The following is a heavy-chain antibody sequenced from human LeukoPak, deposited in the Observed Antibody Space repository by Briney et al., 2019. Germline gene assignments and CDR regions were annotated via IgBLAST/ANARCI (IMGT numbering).Heavy chain of an antibody. Sequence: GGSLRLSCAASGFTFSDYAMNWVRQAPGKGLEWVSTISGSGGSTYYADSVKGRFTISRDNAKNTLYLQMNSLRAEDTAVYYCARGSDSTPNYYYYMDVWGKGTTVTVSS. CDR1: GFTFSDYA. V-gene: IGHV3-23*01. J-gene: IGHJ6*03. CDR2: ISGSGGST. CDR3: ARGSDSTPNYYYYMDV. D-gene: IGHD2-2*01.